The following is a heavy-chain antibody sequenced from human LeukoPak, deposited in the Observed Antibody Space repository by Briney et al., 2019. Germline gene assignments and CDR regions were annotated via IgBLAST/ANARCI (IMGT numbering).Heavy chain of an antibody. Sequence: SETLSLTCTVPGDSISGYYWGWIRQPPGKGLEWIGYIYYTGTTNYNPSVKSRVTISVDTSKNQFSLKLRSVTAADTAVYYRTKVGTGTVDYWGQGTLVTVSS. J-gene: IGHJ4*02. CDR3: TKVGTGTVDY. CDR1: GDSISGYY. CDR2: IYYTGTT. V-gene: IGHV4-59*01. D-gene: IGHD1-1*01.